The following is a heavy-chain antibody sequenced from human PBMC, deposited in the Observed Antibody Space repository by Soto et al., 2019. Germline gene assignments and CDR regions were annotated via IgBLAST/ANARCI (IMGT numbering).Heavy chain of an antibody. CDR1: GDSVSTNGSA. CDR2: TYYRSRCYN. D-gene: IGHD3-3*01. J-gene: IGHJ4*02. CDR3: ARVGFSTFGMVPHFEH. V-gene: IGHV6-1*01. Sequence: PSQTLSLTCAISGDSVSTNGSAWSWIRHSPSRGLEWVGRTYYRSRCYNTYAESVKSRININPHTSKNQFSLQLNSVTPEDTAVYYCARVGFSTFGMVPHFEHWGRGTPVTVSS.